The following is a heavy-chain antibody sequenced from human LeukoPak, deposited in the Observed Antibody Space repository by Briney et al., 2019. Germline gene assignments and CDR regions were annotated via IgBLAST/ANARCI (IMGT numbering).Heavy chain of an antibody. D-gene: IGHD5-12*01. CDR1: GYTFTGYY. CDR3: ARGSGGYSGYDYINFDY. J-gene: IGHJ4*02. V-gene: IGHV1-2*06. CDR2: INPNSGGT. Sequence: GASVKVSCKASGYTFTGYYMHWVRQAPGQGLEWMGRINPNSGGTNYAQKSQGRVTMTRDTSISTAYMELSRLRSDDTAVYYCARGSGGYSGYDYINFDYWGQGTLVTVSS.